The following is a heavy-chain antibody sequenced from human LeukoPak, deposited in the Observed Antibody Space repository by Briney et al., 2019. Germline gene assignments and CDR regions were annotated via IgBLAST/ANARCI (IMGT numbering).Heavy chain of an antibody. CDR2: INSDGSTT. J-gene: IGHJ4*02. Sequence: GGSLRLSCAASGFTFSSYWMHWVRQAPGKGLVWISRINSDGSTTSYADSVKGRFTIARDNAKNTLYLQMNSLRAEDTAVYYCARGNYYGQDYWGQGTLVTVSS. CDR3: ARGNYYGQDY. D-gene: IGHD3-10*01. CDR1: GFTFSSYW. V-gene: IGHV3-74*01.